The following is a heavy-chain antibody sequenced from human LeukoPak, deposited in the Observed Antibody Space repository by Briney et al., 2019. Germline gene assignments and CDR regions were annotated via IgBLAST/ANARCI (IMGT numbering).Heavy chain of an antibody. D-gene: IGHD3-10*02. CDR3: AELGITMIGGV. J-gene: IGHJ6*04. CDR1: GFTFTSYG. V-gene: IGHV3-23*01. Sequence: PGGSLRLSCAASGFTFTSYGMSWVRQAPGKGLEWVSAITGSGDNTFYADSVKGRFIISRDNAKNSLYLQMNSLRAEDTAVYYCAELGITMIGGVWGKGTTVTISS. CDR2: ITGSGDNT.